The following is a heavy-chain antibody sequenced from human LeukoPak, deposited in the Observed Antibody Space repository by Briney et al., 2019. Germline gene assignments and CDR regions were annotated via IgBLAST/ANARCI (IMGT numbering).Heavy chain of an antibody. J-gene: IGHJ6*04. V-gene: IGHV3-48*01. CDR1: GFTFSSYS. CDR2: ISSSSSTI. Sequence: GGSLRLSCAASGFTFSSYSMNWVRQAPGKGLEWVSYISSSSSTIYYADSVKGRFTISRDNAKNSLYLQMNSLRAEDTAVYYCASIETYYDFWSGYSFLAWEDVWGKGTTVTVSS. D-gene: IGHD3-3*01. CDR3: ASIETYYDFWSGYSFLAWEDV.